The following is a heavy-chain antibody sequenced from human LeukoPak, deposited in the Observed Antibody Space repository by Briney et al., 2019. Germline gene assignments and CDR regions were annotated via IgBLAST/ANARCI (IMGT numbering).Heavy chain of an antibody. D-gene: IGHD6-13*01. CDR2: IYTSGST. V-gene: IGHV4-61*02. CDR1: GGSISSGSYY. CDR3: ARDSSSWDYYYYGMDV. Sequence: SETLSPTCTVSGGSISSGSYYWSWIRQPAGKGLEWIGRIYTSGSTNYNPSLKSRVTISVDTSKNQFSLKLSSVTAADTAVYYCARDSSSWDYYYYGMDVWGQGTTVTVSS. J-gene: IGHJ6*02.